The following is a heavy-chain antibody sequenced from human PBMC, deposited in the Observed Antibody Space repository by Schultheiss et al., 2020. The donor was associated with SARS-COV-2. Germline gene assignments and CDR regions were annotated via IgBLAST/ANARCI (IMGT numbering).Heavy chain of an antibody. CDR2: IYTSGST. V-gene: IGHV4-61*02. CDR3: ARGMEMATPPHAFDI. Sequence: SQTLSLTCTVSGGSISSSSYYWSWIRQPAGKGLEWIGRIYTSGSTNYNPSLKSRVTISVDTSKNQFSLKLSSVTAADTAVYYCARGMEMATPPHAFDIWGQGTMVTVSS. CDR1: GGSISSSSYY. J-gene: IGHJ3*02. D-gene: IGHD5-24*01.